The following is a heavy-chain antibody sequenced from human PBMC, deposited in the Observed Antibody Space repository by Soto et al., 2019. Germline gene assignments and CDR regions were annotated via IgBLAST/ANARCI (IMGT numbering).Heavy chain of an antibody. V-gene: IGHV3-23*01. CDR1: GFTFSILA. CDR2: IDYSGGTT. D-gene: IGHD6-19*01. Sequence: PGGSLRLSCAASGFTFSILAMGWVRQAPGKGLEWVSVIDYSGGTTYYTDSVKSRFIISRDNSKKMLYLQMNSLRAEDTAVYYCAKDATRTSGWYYFDYWGQGALVTVSS. J-gene: IGHJ4*02. CDR3: AKDATRTSGWYYFDY.